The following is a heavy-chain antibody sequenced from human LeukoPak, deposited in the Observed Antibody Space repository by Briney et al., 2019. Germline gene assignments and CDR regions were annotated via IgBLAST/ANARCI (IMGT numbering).Heavy chain of an antibody. CDR2: IYYSGST. V-gene: IGHV4-59*01. D-gene: IGHD3-10*01. Sequence: SETLSLTCTVSGSSISSYYWSWIRQPPGKGLEWIGYIYYSGSTNYNPSLKSRVTISVDTSKNQFSLKLSSVTAADTAVYYCAGSYYYGSGSYSQDFDYWGQGTLVTVSS. J-gene: IGHJ4*02. CDR1: GSSISSYY. CDR3: AGSYYYGSGSYSQDFDY.